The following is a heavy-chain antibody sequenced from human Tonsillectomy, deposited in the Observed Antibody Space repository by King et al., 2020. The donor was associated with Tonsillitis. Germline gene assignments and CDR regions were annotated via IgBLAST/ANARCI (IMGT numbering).Heavy chain of an antibody. Sequence: VQLQESGPGLVKPSETLSLTCTVSGGSVSSSSYYWSWIRQPPGKGLEWIGYISYSGSTNYNPSLKSRVTISVDKSKNQFSRKLNSVTAADTAVYYCAPSRQGLPAPYDSVWGSYRYTGWFDPWGQGTLVTVSS. CDR3: APSRQGLPAPYDSVWGSYRYTGWFDP. CDR2: ISYSGST. CDR1: GGSVSSSSYY. V-gene: IGHV4-61*01. D-gene: IGHD3-16*02. J-gene: IGHJ5*02.